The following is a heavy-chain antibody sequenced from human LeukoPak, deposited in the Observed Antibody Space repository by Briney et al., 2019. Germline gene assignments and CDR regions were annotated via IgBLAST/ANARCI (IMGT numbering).Heavy chain of an antibody. J-gene: IGHJ4*02. CDR1: GFTFSSYW. Sequence: GGSLRLSCAASGFTFSSYWMSWVRQAPGKGLEWVANIKQDGSEEYYVDSVKGRFTISRDNAKNSLYLQMNSLRAEDTAVYYCARRIVGATNDYFDYWGQGTLVTVSS. CDR2: IKQDGSEE. V-gene: IGHV3-7*01. D-gene: IGHD1-26*01. CDR3: ARRIVGATNDYFDY.